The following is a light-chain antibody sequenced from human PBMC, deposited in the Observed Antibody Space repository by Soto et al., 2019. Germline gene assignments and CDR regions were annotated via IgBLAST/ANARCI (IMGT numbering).Light chain of an antibody. CDR3: ATWDDSLDGRL. V-gene: IGLV1-44*01. CDR2: NTD. J-gene: IGLJ3*02. Sequence: QSVLTQPPSVSGTPGQRVTISCSGSISNIGSNPVSWYQQVPGTAPKLLISNTDQRPSGVPDRFSGSKSVTSASLAISGLLSEDGADYYCATWDDSLDGRLFGGGTKLTVL. CDR1: ISNIGSNP.